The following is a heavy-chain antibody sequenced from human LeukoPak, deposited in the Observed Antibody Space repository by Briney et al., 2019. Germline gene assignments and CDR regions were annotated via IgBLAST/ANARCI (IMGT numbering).Heavy chain of an antibody. CDR3: ARGGPLRYFEY. CDR2: ISAYNGNT. Sequence: WVGLGGGRGIEWMGWISAYNGNTNYAQKLQGRVTMTTDTSTSTAYMELRSLRSDDTAVYYCARGGPLRYFEYWGQGTLVTVSP. V-gene: IGHV1-18*01. J-gene: IGHJ4*02. D-gene: IGHD3-9*01.